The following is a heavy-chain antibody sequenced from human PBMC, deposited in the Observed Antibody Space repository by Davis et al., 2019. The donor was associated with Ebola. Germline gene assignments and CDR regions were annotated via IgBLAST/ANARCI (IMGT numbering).Heavy chain of an antibody. Sequence: GESLKISCAGSGFAFGDYAMHWVRQAPGKGLEWVAIVSYDGSHNDYTDSVKGRFTISRDNVKNTLSLQMSSLRADDTAVYYCARDRATVRLQHWGQGTLVTVSS. CDR1: GFAFGDYA. D-gene: IGHD4-17*01. J-gene: IGHJ1*01. V-gene: IGHV3-30*03. CDR3: ARDRATVRLQH. CDR2: VSYDGSHN.